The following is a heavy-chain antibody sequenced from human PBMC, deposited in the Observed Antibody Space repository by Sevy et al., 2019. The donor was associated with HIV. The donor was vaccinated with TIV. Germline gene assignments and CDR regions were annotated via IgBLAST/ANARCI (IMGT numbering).Heavy chain of an antibody. CDR2: IHYSGST. J-gene: IGHJ3*02. Sequence: SETQSLTCTVSGGSISNYYWTWIRQPPGKGLEWIGYIHYSGSTNYNPSLKSRVTISVDTSKNQFSLKLSSVTAADTAVYYCAREDIWGQGTMVTVSS. V-gene: IGHV4-59*01. CDR3: AREDI. CDR1: GGSISNYY.